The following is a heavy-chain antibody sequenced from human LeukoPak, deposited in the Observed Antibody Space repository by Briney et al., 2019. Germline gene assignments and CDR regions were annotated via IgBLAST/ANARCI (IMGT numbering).Heavy chain of an antibody. J-gene: IGHJ4*02. D-gene: IGHD2-21*01. CDR3: ARTVLIAQGYFDY. V-gene: IGHV4-31*03. Sequence: SETLSLTCTVSGGSINNGGYYWSWIRQHPGKGLEWIGYIYYSGSSYYNPSLRSRVTISVDTSKNQFSLKLTSVTAADTAVYYCARTVLIAQGYFDYWGQGTLVTVSS. CDR2: IYYSGSS. CDR1: GGSINNGGYY.